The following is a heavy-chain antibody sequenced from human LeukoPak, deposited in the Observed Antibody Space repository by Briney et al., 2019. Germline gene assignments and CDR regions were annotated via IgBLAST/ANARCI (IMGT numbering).Heavy chain of an antibody. CDR3: TRVHRPAYYYDSSGYYSY. CDR1: GFTFGDHA. J-gene: IGHJ4*02. Sequence: GGSLRLSCTASGFTFGDHAMSWVRQAPGKGLEWVGFIRSKAYGGTTEYAASVKGRFTISRDDSKSIAYLQMNSLKTEDTAVYYCTRVHRPAYYYDSSGYYSYWGQGTLVTVSS. V-gene: IGHV3-49*04. CDR2: IRSKAYGGTT. D-gene: IGHD3-22*01.